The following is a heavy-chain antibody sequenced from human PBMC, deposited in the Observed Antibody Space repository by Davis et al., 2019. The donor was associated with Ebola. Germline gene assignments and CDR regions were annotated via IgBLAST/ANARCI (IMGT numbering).Heavy chain of an antibody. Sequence: GESLKISCAVSGITFSRYAMNWVRQAPGKGLEWVSYISGSATSTFYADSVKGRFTISRDNARDSLYLQMDSLRVEDTAIYYCARDAFSLSRYDTEDHWGQGTLVTVSS. D-gene: IGHD3-9*01. CDR3: ARDAFSLSRYDTEDH. CDR1: GITFSRYA. J-gene: IGHJ4*02. V-gene: IGHV3-48*03. CDR2: ISGSATST.